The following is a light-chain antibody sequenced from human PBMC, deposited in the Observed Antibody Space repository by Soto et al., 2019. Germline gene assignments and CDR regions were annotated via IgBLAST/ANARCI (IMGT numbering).Light chain of an antibody. CDR3: QQRSTWPVT. J-gene: IGKJ5*01. CDR1: QSVSSY. V-gene: IGKV3-11*01. CDR2: DSF. Sequence: EIVLTHSPATRALPPEERATLSCRPSQSVSSYLPWYQQKRGQAPRLLIYDSFNRATGIPARFSGSGSGTDFTLTISSLEPEDFAVYYCQQRSTWPVTFGQGTRLEIK.